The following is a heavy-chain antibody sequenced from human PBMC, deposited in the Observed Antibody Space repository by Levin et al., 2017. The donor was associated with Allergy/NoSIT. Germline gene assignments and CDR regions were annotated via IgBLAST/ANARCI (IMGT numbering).Heavy chain of an antibody. Sequence: TGGSLRLSCAASGFMFSSYGMHWVRQAPGKGLEWVAVISYDGRDRHYTDSVKGRFTISRDSSKNTLYLQMNSLNAEDTAVYHCAKEVQYSGQHVSPDYRCYFDYWGQGALVTVSS. CDR2: ISYDGRDR. D-gene: IGHD5-12*01. J-gene: IGHJ4*02. V-gene: IGHV3-30*18. CDR1: GFMFSSYG. CDR3: AKEVQYSGQHVSPDYRCYFDY.